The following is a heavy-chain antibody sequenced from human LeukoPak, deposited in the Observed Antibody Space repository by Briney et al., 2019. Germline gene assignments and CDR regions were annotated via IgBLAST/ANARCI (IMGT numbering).Heavy chain of an antibody. J-gene: IGHJ5*02. D-gene: IGHD3-10*01. V-gene: IGHV4-38-2*02. CDR1: GYSISSGYY. CDR3: ARDLGVYGSGTFDP. CDR2: IYHSGST. Sequence: SETLFLTCAVSGYSISSGYYWGWIRQPPGKGLEWIGSIYHSGSTYYNPSLKSRVTISVDTSKNQFSLKLSSVTAADTAVYYCARDLGVYGSGTFDPWGQGTLVTVSS.